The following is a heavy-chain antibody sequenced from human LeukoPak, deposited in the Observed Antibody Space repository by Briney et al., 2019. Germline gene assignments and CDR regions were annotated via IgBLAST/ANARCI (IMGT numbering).Heavy chain of an antibody. CDR1: GFTFSNYW. Sequence: GGSLRLSCAVSGFTFSNYWMSWVRQAPGKGLEWVANIKQDGNEKYYVDSVKGRFIISRDNAKNSLYLQMNSLRAEDTALYYCAKDKYYWSGSGWYLGFDYWGQGTLVTVSS. V-gene: IGHV3-7*03. CDR2: IKQDGNEK. CDR3: AKDKYYWSGSGWYLGFDY. D-gene: IGHD6-19*01. J-gene: IGHJ4*02.